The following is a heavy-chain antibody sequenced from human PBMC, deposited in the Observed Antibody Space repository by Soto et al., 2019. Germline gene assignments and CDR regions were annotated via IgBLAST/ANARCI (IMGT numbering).Heavy chain of an antibody. CDR3: ARVGYDYVWGTQLGGYFDY. CDR1: GGSISSGDYY. V-gene: IGHV4-30-4*01. Sequence: QVQLQESGPGLVKPSQTLSLTCTVSGGSISSGDYYWSWIRQPPGKGLEWIGYIYYSGSTYYNPSLKSRVTISVDTSKNQFSLKLSSVTAADTAVYYCARVGYDYVWGTQLGGYFDYWGQGTLVTVSS. CDR2: IYYSGST. D-gene: IGHD3-16*01. J-gene: IGHJ4*02.